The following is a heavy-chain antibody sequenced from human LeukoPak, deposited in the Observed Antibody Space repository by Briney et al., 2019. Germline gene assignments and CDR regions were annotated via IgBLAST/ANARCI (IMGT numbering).Heavy chain of an antibody. V-gene: IGHV1-2*02. CDR2: INPNSGGT. CDR3: ARDGGQYSSSWYPFDY. D-gene: IGHD6-13*01. CDR1: GYTFTGYY. J-gene: IGHJ4*02. Sequence: ASVKVSCKASGYTFTGYYMHWVRQAPGQGLEWMGWINPNSGGTNYAQKFQGRVTMTRDTSISTAYMELSRLRSEDTAVYYCARDGGQYSSSWYPFDYWGQGTLVTVSS.